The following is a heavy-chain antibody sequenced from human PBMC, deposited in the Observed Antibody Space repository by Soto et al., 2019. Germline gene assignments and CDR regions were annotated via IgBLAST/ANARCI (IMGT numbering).Heavy chain of an antibody. Sequence: ASVKVSCKASGGTFSRYSISWVRQAPGQGLEWMGGIIPIFGTANYAQKFQGRVTITADESTSTAYMELSSLRSEDTAVYYCARGATGTTPVDYWGQGTLVTVSS. J-gene: IGHJ4*02. CDR3: ARGATGTTPVDY. D-gene: IGHD1-1*01. V-gene: IGHV1-69*13. CDR2: IIPIFGTA. CDR1: GGTFSRYS.